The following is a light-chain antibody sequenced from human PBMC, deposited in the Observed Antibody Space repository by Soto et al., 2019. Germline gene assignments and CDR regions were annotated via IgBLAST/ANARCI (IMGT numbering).Light chain of an antibody. CDR3: QQYESYPMT. V-gene: IGKV1-5*03. J-gene: IGKJ4*01. Sequence: DSQMTQYPSTLSASIGDRVTITCRAGQSISSWLAWYQQKPGKAPKLLISKASTLQSGVPPRFSGSGSGTEFALTISSRQPDDFATYYCQQYESYPMTFGGGNKVEIK. CDR1: QSISSW. CDR2: KAS.